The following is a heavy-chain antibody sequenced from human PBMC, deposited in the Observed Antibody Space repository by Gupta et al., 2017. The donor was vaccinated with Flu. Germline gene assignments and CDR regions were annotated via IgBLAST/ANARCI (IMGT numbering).Heavy chain of an antibody. V-gene: IGHV3-48*04. J-gene: IGHJ6*02. CDR2: ISGRNSIM. D-gene: IGHD5-18*01. Sequence: GLEWVSYISGRNSIMYYADSVKGRFTISRDNAKNSLYLQMNSLRAEDTAVYYCARESGYSYDDYYYYYGMDVWGQGTTVTVSS. CDR3: ARESGYSYDDYYYYYGMDV.